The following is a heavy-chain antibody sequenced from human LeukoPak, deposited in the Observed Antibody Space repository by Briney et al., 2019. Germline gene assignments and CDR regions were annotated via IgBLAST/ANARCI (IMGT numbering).Heavy chain of an antibody. CDR2: IIPDGSAT. J-gene: IGHJ4*02. Sequence: GGSLRLSCVASGFTFSGHWMHWVRQVPGKGLVTVSRIIPDGSATGHADSVKGRFTISRDNAKNTLYLEMNSLTPEDMALYYCTRSGYSNGYDYWGQGTLVTVSS. CDR3: TRSGYSNGYDY. V-gene: IGHV3-74*01. CDR1: GFTFSGHW. D-gene: IGHD6-19*01.